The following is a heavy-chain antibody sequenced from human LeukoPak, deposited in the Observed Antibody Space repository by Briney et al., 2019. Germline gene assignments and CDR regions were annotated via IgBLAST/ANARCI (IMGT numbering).Heavy chain of an antibody. D-gene: IGHD2-15*01. CDR1: GYTFTSYG. J-gene: IGHJ6*03. CDR2: ISAYNGNT. Sequence: GASVKVSCKASGYTFTSYGISWVRQAPGQGLEWMGWISAYNGNTNYAQKLQGRVTMTTDTSTSTAYMELSSLRSEDTAVYYCAREGYCSGGSCYHESYYYYMDVWGKGTTVTVSS. V-gene: IGHV1-18*01. CDR3: AREGYCSGGSCYHESYYYYMDV.